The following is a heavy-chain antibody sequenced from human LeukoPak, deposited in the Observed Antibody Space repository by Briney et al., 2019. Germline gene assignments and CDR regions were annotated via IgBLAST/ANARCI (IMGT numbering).Heavy chain of an antibody. J-gene: IGHJ6*03. V-gene: IGHV4-34*01. Sequence: TASETLSLTCAVYGGSFSGYYWSWLRQPPGKGLEWIGEINHSGSTNYNPSLKSRVTISVDTSKNQFSLKLSSVTAADTAVYYCANNWNYDKYYYYYMDVWGKGTTVTVSS. CDR2: INHSGST. CDR3: ANNWNYDKYYYYYMDV. CDR1: GGSFSGYY. D-gene: IGHD1-7*01.